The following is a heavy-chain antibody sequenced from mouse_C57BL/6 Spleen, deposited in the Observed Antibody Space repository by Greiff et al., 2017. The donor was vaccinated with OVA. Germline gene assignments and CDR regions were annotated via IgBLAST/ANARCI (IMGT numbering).Heavy chain of an antibody. D-gene: IGHD1-1*01. Sequence: VQLQQSGPELVKPGASVKISCKASGYTFTDYYMNWVKQSHGKSLEWIGDINPKNGVTYYNQKFKGKATFTVDKPSSTAYMELRSLTSEDSAVYYCAMGRFDYWGQGTTLTVSS. CDR1: GYTFTDYY. J-gene: IGHJ2*01. V-gene: IGHV1-26*01. CDR3: AMGRFDY. CDR2: INPKNGVT.